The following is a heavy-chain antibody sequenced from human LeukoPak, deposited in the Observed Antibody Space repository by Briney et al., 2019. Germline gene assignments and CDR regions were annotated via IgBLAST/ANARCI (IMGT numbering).Heavy chain of an antibody. CDR1: GYNFPNYW. D-gene: IGHD2-21*01. CDR2: IYPGDSDP. J-gene: IGHJ4*02. Sequence: GESLKISCQGSGYNFPNYWIGWVRQMPGKGLEWMGIIYPGDSDPKYSPSFQGQVTISADKSIRTAYLQWSSLKASDTAMYYCARLGANCGGNCRYYWGQGTLFTVSS. V-gene: IGHV5-51*01. CDR3: ARLGANCGGNCRYY.